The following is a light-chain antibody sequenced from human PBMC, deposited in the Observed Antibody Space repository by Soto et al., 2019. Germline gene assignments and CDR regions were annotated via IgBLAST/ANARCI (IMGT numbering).Light chain of an antibody. CDR3: QHFNSYPLT. CDR2: DAS. J-gene: IGKJ3*01. CDR1: QGISSA. Sequence: AIQLTQSPSSLSASVGDRVTITCRASQGISSALAWYQQKPGKAPKLLIYDASSLESGVPSRFSGSGSGTDFTLTISSLQPEDFATYYGQHFNSYPLTFGPGIKVDIK. V-gene: IGKV1-13*02.